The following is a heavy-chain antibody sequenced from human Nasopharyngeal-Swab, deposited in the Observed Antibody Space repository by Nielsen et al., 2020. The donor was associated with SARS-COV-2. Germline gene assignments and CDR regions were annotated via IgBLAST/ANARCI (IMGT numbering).Heavy chain of an antibody. CDR1: GGSISSSNW. V-gene: IGHV4-4*02. J-gene: IGHJ2*01. CDR3: ARDGGNWGSSYWYFDL. Sequence: SETLSLTCAVSGGSISSSNWWSWLRQPPGKGLEWIGEIYHSGSTNYNPSLKSRVTISVDKSKNQFSLKLSSVTAADTAVYYCARDGGNWGSSYWYFDLWGRGTLVTVSS. CDR2: IYHSGST. D-gene: IGHD7-27*01.